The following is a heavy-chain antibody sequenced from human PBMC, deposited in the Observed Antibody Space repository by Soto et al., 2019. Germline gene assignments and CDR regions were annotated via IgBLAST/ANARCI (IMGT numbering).Heavy chain of an antibody. J-gene: IGHJ4*02. CDR2: ISAYNGNT. D-gene: IGHD6-19*01. V-gene: IGHV1-18*01. CDR1: GYTFTGYG. CDR3: ARVRFDSSGPSGFDY. Sequence: GASVKVSCKASGYTFTGYGISWVRQAPGQGLEWMGWISAYNGNTNYAQKLQGRVTMTTDTSTSTAYMELRSLRSDDTAVYYCARVRFDSSGPSGFDYWGQGTLVTVSS.